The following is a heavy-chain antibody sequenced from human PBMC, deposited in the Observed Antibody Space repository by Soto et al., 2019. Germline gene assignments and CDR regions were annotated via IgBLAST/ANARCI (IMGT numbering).Heavy chain of an antibody. D-gene: IGHD3-22*01. CDR1: GFTFSSYG. V-gene: IGHV3-30*03. Sequence: QVQLVESGGGVVQPGRSLRLSCAASGFTFSSYGMHWVRQAPGKGLEWVAVISYDGSNKYYADSVKGRFTISRDNSKNTLYLQMNSLRAEDTAVYYCARSVDYYDITPFYWGQGTLVTVSS. CDR2: ISYDGSNK. J-gene: IGHJ4*02. CDR3: ARSVDYYDITPFY.